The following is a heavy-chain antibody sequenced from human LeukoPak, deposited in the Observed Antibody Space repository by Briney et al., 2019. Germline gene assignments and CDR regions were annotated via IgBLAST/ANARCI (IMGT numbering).Heavy chain of an antibody. CDR1: GFTFSSYA. CDR2: ISGSGGST. D-gene: IGHD6-19*01. V-gene: IGHV3-23*01. J-gene: IGHJ4*02. CDR3: AKGYSSGWYADYFDY. Sequence: PGGSLRLSCAASGFTFSSYAMSWVRQAPGKGLEWVSAISGSGGSTYYADPVKGRFTISRDNSKNTLYLQMNSLRAEDTAVYYCAKGYSSGWYADYFDYWGQGTLVTVSS.